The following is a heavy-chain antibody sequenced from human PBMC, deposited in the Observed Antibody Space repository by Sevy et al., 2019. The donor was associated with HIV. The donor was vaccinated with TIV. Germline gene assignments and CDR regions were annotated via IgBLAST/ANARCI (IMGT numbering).Heavy chain of an antibody. D-gene: IGHD5-18*01. Sequence: ASVKVSCKASGYTFTGYYMHWVRQAPGQGLEWMGWINPNSGGTTYAQKFQGRVTMTRDTSISTAYMELSRLRSDDTAVYYCARAVMGYGFDYWGQGTLVIVSS. CDR2: INPNSGGT. V-gene: IGHV1-2*02. J-gene: IGHJ4*02. CDR3: ARAVMGYGFDY. CDR1: GYTFTGYY.